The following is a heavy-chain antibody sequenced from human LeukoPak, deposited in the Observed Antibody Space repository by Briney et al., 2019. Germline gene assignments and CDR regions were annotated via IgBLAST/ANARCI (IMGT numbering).Heavy chain of an antibody. Sequence: GASVTVSCKATGYTFSNYYMQWVRQAPGQGLEWMGIINPRDGTTSYAPKFQGRVAVTSDTSTSTVYMELSSLRPEDTAVYYCARVHCSGGRCYEFDFWGQGTLVTVSS. J-gene: IGHJ4*02. CDR1: GYTFSNYY. D-gene: IGHD2-15*01. V-gene: IGHV1-46*03. CDR3: ARVHCSGGRCYEFDF. CDR2: INPRDGTT.